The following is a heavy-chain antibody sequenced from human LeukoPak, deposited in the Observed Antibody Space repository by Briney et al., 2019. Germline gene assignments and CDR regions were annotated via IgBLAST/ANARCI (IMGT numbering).Heavy chain of an antibody. D-gene: IGHD1-26*01. Sequence: PGGSLRLSCAASGFTVSSNYMSWVRQAPGKGLEWVSVIYSGGSTYYADSVKGRFTISRDNSKNTVYLQMNSLRAEDTALYYCARDYESGTYFDYWGQGTLVTVSS. CDR2: IYSGGST. V-gene: IGHV3-53*01. CDR3: ARDYESGTYFDY. CDR1: GFTVSSNY. J-gene: IGHJ4*02.